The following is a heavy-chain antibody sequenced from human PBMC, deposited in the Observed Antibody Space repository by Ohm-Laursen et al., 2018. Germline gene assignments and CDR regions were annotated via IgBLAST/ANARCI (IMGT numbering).Heavy chain of an antibody. CDR2: MSASGGST. J-gene: IGHJ4*02. CDR3: AKDQFSNWGPFDY. CDR1: GLTFTTYA. V-gene: IGHV3-23*01. Sequence: GSLRLSCTASGLTFTTYAMSWVRQAPGKGLEWVAGMSASGGSTYSAGSVEGRFTISRDNSKNTLYLQMNSLRTEDTAVYYCAKDQFSNWGPFDYWGQGTLVTVSS. D-gene: IGHD7-27*01.